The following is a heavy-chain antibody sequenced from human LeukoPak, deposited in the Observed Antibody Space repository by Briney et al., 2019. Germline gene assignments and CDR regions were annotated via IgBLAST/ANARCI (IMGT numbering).Heavy chain of an antibody. D-gene: IGHD2-15*01. J-gene: IGHJ1*01. CDR3: ATRYCSGGNCYAGDFQH. V-gene: IGHV4-30-4*01. CDR2: IYYSGTT. CDR1: GGSISSGDYH. Sequence: SQTLSLTCTVSGGSISSGDYHWSWIRQPPGTGLEWIGYIYYSGTTYYNPSLKSRVTISVDTSKSQFSLKLSSVTAADTAVYYCATRYCSGGNCYAGDFQHWGQGTLVTVSS.